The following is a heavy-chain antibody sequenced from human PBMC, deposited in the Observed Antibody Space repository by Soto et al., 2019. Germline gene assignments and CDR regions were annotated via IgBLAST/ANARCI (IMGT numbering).Heavy chain of an antibody. D-gene: IGHD3-22*01. CDR1: GFPFSSYG. CDR2: ISFDGSNK. CDR3: AKIYYYDSSGYPFQH. V-gene: IGHV3-30*18. Sequence: LRLSCAASGFPFSSYGMHWVRQAPGKGLEWVTVISFDGSNKYYADSVRGRFTISRDNYKNTLYLQMNSLRAEDTAVYYCAKIYYYDSSGYPFQHWGQGTLVTVSS. J-gene: IGHJ1*01.